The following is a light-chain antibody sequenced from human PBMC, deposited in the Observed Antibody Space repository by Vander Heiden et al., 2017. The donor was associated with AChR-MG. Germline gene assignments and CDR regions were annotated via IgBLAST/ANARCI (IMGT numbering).Light chain of an antibody. J-gene: IGKJ3*01. CDR3: QQYNNWPPPFT. V-gene: IGKV3-15*01. CDR2: GAS. Sequence: EIVMTQPPATLSVSHGERATLSCRASQSVSSNLAWYQQKPGQAPRLLIFGASTRATGVPARFSGSGSGTEFTLTISSLQSEDFAVYYCQQYNNWPPPFTFGPGTKVDIK. CDR1: QSVSSN.